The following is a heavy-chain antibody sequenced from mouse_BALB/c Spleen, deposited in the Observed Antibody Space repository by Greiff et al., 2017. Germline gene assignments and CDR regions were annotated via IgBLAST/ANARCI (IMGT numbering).Heavy chain of an antibody. CDR2: VSYDGSN. Sequence: EVKLMESGPGLVKPSQSLSLTCSVTGYSITSGYYWNWIRQFPGNKLEWMGYVSYDGSNNYNPSLKNRISITRDTSKNQFFLKLNSVTTEDTATYYCARAAPQITGYFDYWGQGTTLTVSS. D-gene: IGHD4-1*01. CDR1: GYSITSGYY. V-gene: IGHV3-6*02. J-gene: IGHJ2*01. CDR3: ARAAPQITGYFDY.